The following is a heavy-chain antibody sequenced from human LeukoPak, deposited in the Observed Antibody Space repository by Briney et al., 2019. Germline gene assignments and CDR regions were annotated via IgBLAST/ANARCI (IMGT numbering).Heavy chain of an antibody. Sequence: GRSLRLSCAASGFTFSSYAMHWVRQAPGKGLEWVAVISYDGSNKYYADSVKGRFTISRDNSKNTLYLQMNSLRAEDTAVYYCARERWATYYFDYEDQGT. D-gene: IGHD1-26*01. CDR3: ARERWATYYFDY. CDR2: ISYDGSNK. V-gene: IGHV3-30*04. J-gene: IGHJ4*02. CDR1: GFTFSSYA.